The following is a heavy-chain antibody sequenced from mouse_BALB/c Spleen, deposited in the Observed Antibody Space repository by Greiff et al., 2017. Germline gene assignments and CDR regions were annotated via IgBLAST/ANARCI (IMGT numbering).Heavy chain of an antibody. CDR1: GYTFTSYW. D-gene: IGHD2-10*02. CDR3: ARREYGKSMDY. CDR2: INPSTGYT. V-gene: IGHV1-7*01. Sequence: QVQLQQSGAELVKPGASVKLSCKASGYTFTSYWMHWVKQRPGQGLEWIGYINPSTGYTEYNQKFKDKATLTADKSSSTAYMQLSSLTSEDSAVYYCARREYGKSMDYWGQGTSVTVSS. J-gene: IGHJ4*01.